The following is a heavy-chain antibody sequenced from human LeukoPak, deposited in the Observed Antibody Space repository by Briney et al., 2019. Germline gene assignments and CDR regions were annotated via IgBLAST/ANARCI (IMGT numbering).Heavy chain of an antibody. D-gene: IGHD6-6*01. Sequence: SETLSLTCAVSRGSISSYYWSWIRQPTGKGLEWIGYIYYSGSPNYNPSLRSRVTISVDTSKNQFSLKLSSVTAADTAIYYCARGLTSYSRSSYWFDPWGQGTLVTVSS. V-gene: IGHV4-59*01. CDR3: ARGLTSYSRSSYWFDP. J-gene: IGHJ5*02. CDR1: RGSISSYY. CDR2: IYYSGSP.